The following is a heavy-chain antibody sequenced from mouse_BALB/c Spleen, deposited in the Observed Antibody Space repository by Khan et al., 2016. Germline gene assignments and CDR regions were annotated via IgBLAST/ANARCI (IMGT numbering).Heavy chain of an antibody. J-gene: IGHJ4*01. CDR1: GYTFTNYG. D-gene: IGHD2-14*01. CDR3: AAYYRDAMDY. V-gene: IGHV9-3-1*01. CDR2: INTYTGEP. Sequence: QIQLVQSGPELKKPGETVKISCKAPGYTFTNYGMNWVKQAPGKGLKWMGWINTYTGEPTYADDFKGRFAFSLETSASTAYLQINNLKNEDTATYFCAAYYRDAMDYWGQGTSVTVSP.